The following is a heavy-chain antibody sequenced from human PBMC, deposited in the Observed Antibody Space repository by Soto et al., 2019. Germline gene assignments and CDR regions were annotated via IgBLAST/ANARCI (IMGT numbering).Heavy chain of an antibody. CDR1: GFTFSSYA. D-gene: IGHD6-6*01. Sequence: PGGSLRLSCAASGFTFSSYAMSWVRQAPGRGLEWVSIISGNGGSTYYAASVKGRFTISRDNTKNTLYLQMDSLTAEDTAVYYCAKGSEFSNSYTLDFGFWGQGALVTVSS. CDR2: ISGNGGST. J-gene: IGHJ4*02. CDR3: AKGSEFSNSYTLDFGF. V-gene: IGHV3-23*01.